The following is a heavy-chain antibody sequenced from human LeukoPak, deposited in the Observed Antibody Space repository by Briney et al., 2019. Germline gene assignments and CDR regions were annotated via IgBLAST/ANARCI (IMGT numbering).Heavy chain of an antibody. CDR1: GYTFTSYD. V-gene: IGHV1-8*01. Sequence: ASVKVSRKASGYTFTSYDINWVRQATGQGLEWMGWMNPNSGNTGYAQKFQGRVTMTRNTSISTAYMELSSLRSEDTAVYYCAGARTDYYDSSGENDAFDIWGQGTMVTVSS. J-gene: IGHJ3*02. D-gene: IGHD3-22*01. CDR2: MNPNSGNT. CDR3: AGARTDYYDSSGENDAFDI.